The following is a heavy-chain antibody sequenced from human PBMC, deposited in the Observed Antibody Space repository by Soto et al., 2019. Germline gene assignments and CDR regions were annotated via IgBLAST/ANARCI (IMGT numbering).Heavy chain of an antibody. CDR3: ARMAGSGFYYSYMDV. Sequence: SLNLSCKASGFTITSSPVRWVRQANGQRLEWIGWISVDNGNTNYAQKFQGRVTISKDTSKNQVVLTMTNMDPVDTATYYCARMAGSGFYYSYMDVWGKGTTVTVSS. CDR2: ISVDNGNT. V-gene: IGHV1-58*01. D-gene: IGHD3-10*01. J-gene: IGHJ6*03. CDR1: GFTITSSP.